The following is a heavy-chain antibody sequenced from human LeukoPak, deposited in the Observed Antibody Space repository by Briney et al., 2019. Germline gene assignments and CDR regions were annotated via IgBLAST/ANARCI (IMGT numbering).Heavy chain of an antibody. CDR1: GFTFSTYW. V-gene: IGHV3-7*01. J-gene: IGHJ4*02. Sequence: GGSLRLSCAASGFTFSTYWMTWVRLAPGKGLEWVANIKQDGSQIYYVDSVKGRFTISRDNAKNSLYLQMNSLRAEDTAVYYCARDGWLRDWGQGTLVTVSS. D-gene: IGHD5-12*01. CDR3: ARDGWLRD. CDR2: IKQDGSQI.